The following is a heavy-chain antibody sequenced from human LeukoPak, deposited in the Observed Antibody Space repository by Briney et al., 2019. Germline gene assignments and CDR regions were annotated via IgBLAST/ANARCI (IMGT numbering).Heavy chain of an antibody. J-gene: IGHJ4*02. Sequence: SETLSLTCTVSGGSISSSSYYWGWIRQPPGKGLEWIGSIYYSGSTYYNPSLKSRVTISVDTSKNQFSLKLSSVTAADTAVYYCARKSTGAPPGYFDYWGQGTLVTVSS. CDR3: ARKSTGAPPGYFDY. CDR1: GGSISSSSYY. CDR2: IYYSGST. D-gene: IGHD7-27*01. V-gene: IGHV4-39*07.